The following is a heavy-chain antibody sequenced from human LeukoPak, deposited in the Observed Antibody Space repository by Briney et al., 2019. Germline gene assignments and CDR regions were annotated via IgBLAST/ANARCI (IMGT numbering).Heavy chain of an antibody. CDR3: AKGWGSYSSGWYLFDY. Sequence: GGSLRLSCAASGFTFSNYAMSWVRQAPGKWLEWVLAISGSGGITYYADSVKGRFTISRDNSKNTLYLQMNGLRAEDTAVYYCAKGWGSYSSGWYLFDYWGQGTLVTVSS. CDR1: GFTFSNYA. J-gene: IGHJ4*02. D-gene: IGHD6-19*01. CDR2: ISGSGGIT. V-gene: IGHV3-23*01.